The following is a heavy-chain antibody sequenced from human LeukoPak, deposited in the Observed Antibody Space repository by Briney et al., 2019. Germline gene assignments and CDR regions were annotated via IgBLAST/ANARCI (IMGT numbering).Heavy chain of an antibody. CDR3: ATLLCSSTTCYFAY. V-gene: IGHV1-24*01. CDR1: GYTLTELS. Sequence: ASVKVSCKVSGYTLTELSMHWVRQAPGKGLEWMGGFDPEDGETIYAQKFQGRVTMTEDTSTDTAYMELSSLRSEDTAVYYCATLLCSSTTCYFAYWGQGTLVTVSS. D-gene: IGHD2-2*01. CDR2: FDPEDGET. J-gene: IGHJ4*02.